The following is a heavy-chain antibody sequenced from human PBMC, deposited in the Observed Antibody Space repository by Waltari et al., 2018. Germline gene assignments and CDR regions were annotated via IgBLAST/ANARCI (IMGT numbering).Heavy chain of an antibody. CDR2: ISSVSGYI. V-gene: IGHV3-21*04. D-gene: IGHD4-4*01. J-gene: IGHJ3*01. CDR1: GFTFSSYD. CDR3: TRYSNYRAFDF. Sequence: EVQLVESGGGLVQPGGSLRLSCAASGFTFSSYDMSWVRQAPGKGLEWVSYISSVSGYIYYADSVKGRFTMSRDNAKNSLSLKMSSLRAEDTAVYFCTRYSNYRAFDFWGQGLRVTVSS.